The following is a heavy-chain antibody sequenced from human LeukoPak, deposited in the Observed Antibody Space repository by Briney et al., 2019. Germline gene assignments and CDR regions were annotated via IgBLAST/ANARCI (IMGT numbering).Heavy chain of an antibody. Sequence: GGSLRLSCATSGFTLSSYWMHWVRQVPGKGLEWLSRINNDGVSTSYADSVKGRFTISRDNAKNTLYLQMNSLRAEDTAVYYCARVSSGNQWQAFDYWGQGTLVAVFS. CDR2: INNDGVST. D-gene: IGHD1-14*01. J-gene: IGHJ4*02. CDR3: ARVSSGNQWQAFDY. CDR1: GFTLSSYW. V-gene: IGHV3-74*01.